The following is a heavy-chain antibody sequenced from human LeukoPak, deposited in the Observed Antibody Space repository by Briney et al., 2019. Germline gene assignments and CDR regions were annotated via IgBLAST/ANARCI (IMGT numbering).Heavy chain of an antibody. V-gene: IGHV1-2*04. CDR3: ARDSGLYSSGWYDY. J-gene: IGHJ4*02. D-gene: IGHD6-19*01. CDR2: INPNRGGT. Sequence: ASVKVSCKASGYTFTGYYMHWVRQAPGQGLEWMGWINPNRGGTNYAQKFQGWVTMTRDTSISTAYMELSRLRSDDTAVYYCARDSGLYSSGWYDYWGQGTLVTVSS. CDR1: GYTFTGYY.